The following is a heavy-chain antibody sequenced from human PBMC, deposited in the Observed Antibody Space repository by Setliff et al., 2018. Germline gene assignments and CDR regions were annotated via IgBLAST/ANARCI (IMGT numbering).Heavy chain of an antibody. CDR1: GGSISTYY. Sequence: SETLSLTCTVSGGSISTYYWIWIRQPPGKGLEWIGEINHSGSTNYNPSLKSRVTISVDTSKNQFSLKLSSVTAADTAVYYCARGPRYYYGSGSYSTDWGQGTLVTVS. CDR2: INHSGST. J-gene: IGHJ4*02. D-gene: IGHD3-10*01. CDR3: ARGPRYYYGSGSYSTD. V-gene: IGHV4-34*01.